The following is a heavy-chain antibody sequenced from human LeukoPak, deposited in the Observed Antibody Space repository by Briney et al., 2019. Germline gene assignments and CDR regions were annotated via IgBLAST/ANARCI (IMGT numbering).Heavy chain of an antibody. CDR1: GFTFNNYA. CDR2: ISGSTDTT. Sequence: TGGSLRLSCAASGFTFNNYAMNWVRQAPGKGLEWVSSISGSTDTTYYADSVKGRFTVSRDNSKNTVFVQMNSLRAEDTAIYYCAAAPPHCRGDTCFRFYFAFWGQGTLVTVSS. V-gene: IGHV3-23*01. D-gene: IGHD2-15*01. CDR3: AAAPPHCRGDTCFRFYFAF. J-gene: IGHJ4*02.